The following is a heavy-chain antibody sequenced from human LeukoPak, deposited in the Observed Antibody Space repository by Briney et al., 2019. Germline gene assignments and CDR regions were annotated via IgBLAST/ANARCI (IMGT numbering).Heavy chain of an antibody. CDR3: ARAQGYNWNDEFIDY. CDR2: IYYSGST. CDR1: GGSISRSSYY. V-gene: IGHV4-39*07. Sequence: PSETLSLTCTVSGGSISRSSYYWGWIRQPPGKGLEWIGSIYYSGSTYYNPSLKSRVTISVDTSKNQFSLKLSSVTAADTAVYYCARAQGYNWNDEFIDYWGQGTLVTVSS. J-gene: IGHJ4*02. D-gene: IGHD1-20*01.